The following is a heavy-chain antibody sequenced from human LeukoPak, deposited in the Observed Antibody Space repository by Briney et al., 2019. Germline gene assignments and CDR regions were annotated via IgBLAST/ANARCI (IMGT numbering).Heavy chain of an antibody. D-gene: IGHD3-9*01. CDR3: AKDQRAYYYDILTGYYFDY. Sequence: GGSPRLSCAASGFTFSSYAMSWVRQAPGKGLEWVSAISGRGSSTYYADSVKGRFTISRDNSKNTLYLQMNSLRAEDTAVYYCAKDQRAYYYDILTGYYFDYWGQGTLVTVSS. J-gene: IGHJ4*02. V-gene: IGHV3-23*01. CDR2: ISGRGSST. CDR1: GFTFSSYA.